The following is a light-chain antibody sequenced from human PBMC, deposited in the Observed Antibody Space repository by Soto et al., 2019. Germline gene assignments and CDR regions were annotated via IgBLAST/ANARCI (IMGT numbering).Light chain of an antibody. CDR1: QSVSSY. Sequence: EIVLTQSPATLSLSPGERATLSCRASQSVSSYLAWYQQKPGQAPRLRIYDASNRATGIPARFSGSRSGTDFTLTISSLEPEDFAVYYCQQRSNWPPLTFGGGTKVEIK. J-gene: IGKJ4*01. CDR2: DAS. CDR3: QQRSNWPPLT. V-gene: IGKV3-11*01.